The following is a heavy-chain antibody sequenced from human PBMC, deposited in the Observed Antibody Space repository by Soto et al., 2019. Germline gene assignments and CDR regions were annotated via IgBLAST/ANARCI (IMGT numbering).Heavy chain of an antibody. CDR2: IYPGDSDT. Sequence: SSSSYYWGWIRQPPGKGLEWMGIIYPGDSDTRYSPSFQGQVTISADKSISTAYLQWSSLKASDTAMYYRARRKAAAGGYYYYYYMDVWGKGTTVTVSS. V-gene: IGHV5-51*01. CDR1: SSSSYY. CDR3: ARRKAAAGGYYYYYYMDV. D-gene: IGHD6-13*01. J-gene: IGHJ6*03.